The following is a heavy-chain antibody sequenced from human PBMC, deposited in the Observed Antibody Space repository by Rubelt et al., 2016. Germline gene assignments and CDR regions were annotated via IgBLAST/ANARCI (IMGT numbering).Heavy chain of an antibody. V-gene: IGHV4-31*03. CDR1: GGSISSGGYY. D-gene: IGHD1-7*01. Sequence: QVQLQESGPGLVKPSQTLSLTCTVSGGSISSGGYYWSWIRQHPGKGLEWIGYIYYSGSTYYNPSLKSRVTISVDTSKNQFSLKLSSVTAADTAVYYCARGQLELLSDYYFDYWGQGTLVTVSS. CDR3: ARGQLELLSDYYFDY. CDR2: IYYSGST. J-gene: IGHJ4*02.